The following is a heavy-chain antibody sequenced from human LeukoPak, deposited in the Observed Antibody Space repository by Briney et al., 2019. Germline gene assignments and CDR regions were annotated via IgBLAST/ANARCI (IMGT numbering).Heavy chain of an antibody. CDR2: IYYSGST. CDR1: GGSFSGYY. J-gene: IGHJ6*02. V-gene: IGHV4-59*08. CDR3: ARHSPLYYYYGMDV. Sequence: PSETLSLTCAVYGGSFSGYYWSWIRQPPGKGLEWIGYIYYSGSTNYNPSLKSRVTISVDTSKNQFSLKLSSVTAADTAVYYCARHSPLYYYYGMDVWGQGTTVTVSS.